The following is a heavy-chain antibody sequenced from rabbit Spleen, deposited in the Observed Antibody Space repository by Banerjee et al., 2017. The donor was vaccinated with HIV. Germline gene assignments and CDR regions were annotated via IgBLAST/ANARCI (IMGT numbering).Heavy chain of an antibody. CDR3: VREAGYGGYGDANL. CDR2: IDPVFGIT. CDR1: GFSFSNKA. Sequence: QLVESGGGLVRPEGSLKLSCKASGFSFSNKAVMCWVRQAPGKGLEWIGYIDPVFGITYYANWVNGRFTISRDNAQSTLYLQLNSLTAADTATYFCVREAGYGGYGDANLWGPGTLVTVS. J-gene: IGHJ4*01. D-gene: IGHD6-1*01. V-gene: IGHV1S7*01.